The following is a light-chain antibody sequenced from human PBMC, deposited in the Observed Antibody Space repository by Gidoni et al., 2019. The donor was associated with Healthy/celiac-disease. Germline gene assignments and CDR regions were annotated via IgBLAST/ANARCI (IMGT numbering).Light chain of an antibody. V-gene: IGKV1-5*03. J-gene: IGKJ4*01. CDR2: KAS. CDR3: QQYNSYLLT. Sequence: IQMTRSPSTLSAAVGDRVTITCRASQSMSSWLAWFQQNPGKAPKLLSYKASSLESGVPSRFSGSGSGTEFTLTISSLQPDDFATYYCQQYNSYLLTFGGGTKVEIK. CDR1: QSMSSW.